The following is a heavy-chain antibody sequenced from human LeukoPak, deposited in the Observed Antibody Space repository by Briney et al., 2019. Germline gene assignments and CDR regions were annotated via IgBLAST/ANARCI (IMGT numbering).Heavy chain of an antibody. CDR3: AKDLSLYCGGDCYRNEFYFDY. CDR1: RFTFSSYA. CDR2: ISASGGST. J-gene: IGHJ4*02. D-gene: IGHD2-21*02. V-gene: IGHV3-23*01. Sequence: GGSLRLSCAASRFTFSSYAMSWVRQAPGKGLEWVSTISASGGSTYYATSVKGRFTISRVNSKNTLYLQMNSLRAEDTAVYYCAKDLSLYCGGDCYRNEFYFDYWGQGTLVTVSS.